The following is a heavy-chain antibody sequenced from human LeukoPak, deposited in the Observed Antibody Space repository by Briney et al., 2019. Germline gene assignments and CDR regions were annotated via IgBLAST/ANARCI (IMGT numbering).Heavy chain of an antibody. CDR1: GGSISSSSYY. V-gene: IGHV4-39*01. J-gene: IGHJ4*02. Sequence: SETLSLTCTVSGGSISSSSYYWGWVRQPPGEGLEWIATIYFTGITYYNPSLKSRVTISVDTSKNQFSLQLNSVTAADTAVYYCARLGGGSARHFDYWGQGSLVTVSS. CDR2: IYFTGIT. D-gene: IGHD2-15*01. CDR3: ARLGGGSARHFDY.